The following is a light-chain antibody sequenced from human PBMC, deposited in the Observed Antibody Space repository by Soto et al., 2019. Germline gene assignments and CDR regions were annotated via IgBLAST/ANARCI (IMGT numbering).Light chain of an antibody. V-gene: IGKV3-20*01. J-gene: IGKJ2*01. CDR3: QHYDVSFPMYI. CDR1: QTINSNS. CDR2: GTS. Sequence: EIVLTQSPGTLSLSPGERATLSCRASQTINSNSLAWYHQKPGQAPRVLIFGTSNRATGIPDRFIGGGSGTDFTLTVSRLQAEDFGVYYCQHYDVSFPMYIFGQGTRLEIK.